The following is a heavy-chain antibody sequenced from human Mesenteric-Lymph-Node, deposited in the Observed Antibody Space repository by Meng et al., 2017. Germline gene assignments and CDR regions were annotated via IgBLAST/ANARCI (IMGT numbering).Heavy chain of an antibody. D-gene: IGHD2-8*01. J-gene: IGHJ4*02. Sequence: GESLKISCAASGFTVSSNYMSWVRQAPGKGLQWVSGISNSGGTTYYADSVKGRFTISRDNSKNTLYLQMNSLRAEDTAVYYCARDLGYCTNGVCYLGMDYWGQGTLVTVSS. CDR3: ARDLGYCTNGVCYLGMDY. V-gene: IGHV3-53*01. CDR1: GFTVSSNY. CDR2: ISNSGGTT.